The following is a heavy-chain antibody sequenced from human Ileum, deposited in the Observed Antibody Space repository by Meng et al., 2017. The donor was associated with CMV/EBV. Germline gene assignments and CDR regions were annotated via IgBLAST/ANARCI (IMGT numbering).Heavy chain of an antibody. V-gene: IGHV3-74*03. CDR3: VMLPPGF. CDR2: VHSSGSME. D-gene: IGHD3-10*01. Sequence: VQPGGSLKLSCAGSGSIPSTFWLDWVRQVPGKGPVWVSRVHSSGSMETYEDSVKGRFTASRDNTKNTFYLQMNSLRDEDTAVYYCVMLPPGFWGQGTLVTVSS. CDR1: GSIPSTFW. J-gene: IGHJ4*02.